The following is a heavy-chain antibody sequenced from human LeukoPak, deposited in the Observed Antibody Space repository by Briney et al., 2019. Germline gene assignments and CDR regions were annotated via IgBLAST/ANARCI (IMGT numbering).Heavy chain of an antibody. D-gene: IGHD3-9*01. CDR3: ARHFGGGYYDILTGYYAPYYFDY. CDR2: ISGSGGST. V-gene: IGHV3-23*01. J-gene: IGHJ4*02. CDR1: GFTFSSYA. Sequence: GGSLRLSCAASGFTFSSYAMSWVRQAPGKGLEWVSAISGSGGSTYYADSVKGRFTISRDNSKNTLYLQMNSLRAEDTAVYYCARHFGGGYYDILTGYYAPYYFDYWGQGTLVTVSS.